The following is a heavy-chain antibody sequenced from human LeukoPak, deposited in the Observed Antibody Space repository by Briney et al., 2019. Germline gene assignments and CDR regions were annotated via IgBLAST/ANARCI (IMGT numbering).Heavy chain of an antibody. Sequence: SETLSLTYTVSGNSISSGYYWDWIRQPPGKGLQWIGSVYHSGSTYYNPSLKSRITISVDTSKNQFSLKLSSVTAADTAVYYCARHKDYYYSYMDVWGKGTTVTISS. CDR1: GNSISSGYY. CDR2: VYHSGST. J-gene: IGHJ6*03. CDR3: ARHKDYYYSYMDV. V-gene: IGHV4-38-2*02.